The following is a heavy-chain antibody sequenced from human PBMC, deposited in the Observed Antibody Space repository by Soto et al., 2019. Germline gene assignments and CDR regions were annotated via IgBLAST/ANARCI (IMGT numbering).Heavy chain of an antibody. CDR2: ISAYNGNT. Sequence: GASVKVSCKASGYTFTSYGISWVRQAPGQGLEWMGWISAYNGNTNYAQKLQGRVTMTTDTSTSTAYMELRSLRSDDTAVYYCARDRQRGYSGYEYDYWGQGTLVTVSS. V-gene: IGHV1-18*01. D-gene: IGHD5-12*01. J-gene: IGHJ4*02. CDR1: GYTFTSYG. CDR3: ARDRQRGYSGYEYDY.